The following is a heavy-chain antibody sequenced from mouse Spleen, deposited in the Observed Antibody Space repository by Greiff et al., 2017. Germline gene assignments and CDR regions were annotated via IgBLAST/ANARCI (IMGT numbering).Heavy chain of an antibody. CDR3: ARHVIYYDYDGYYAMDY. V-gene: IGHV1-62-2*01. CDR2: FYPGSGSI. Sequence: VQLQQSGAELVKPGASVKLSCKASGYTFTEYTIHWVKQRSGQGLEWIGWFYPGSGSIKYNEKFKDKATLTADKSSSTVYMELSRLTSEDSAVYFCARHVIYYDYDGYYAMDYWGQGTSVTVSS. D-gene: IGHD2-4*01. CDR1: GYTFTEYT. J-gene: IGHJ4*01.